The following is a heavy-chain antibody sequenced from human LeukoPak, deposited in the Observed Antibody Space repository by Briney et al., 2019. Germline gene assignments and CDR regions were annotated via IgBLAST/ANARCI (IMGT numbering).Heavy chain of an antibody. D-gene: IGHD3-22*01. V-gene: IGHV1-2*02. CDR2: INPNSGGT. CDR1: GYTFTGYY. CDR3: ARDLYYYDSSGYFFDY. J-gene: IGHJ4*02. Sequence: ASVTVSCKASGYTFTGYYMHWVRQPPGQGLEWMGWINPNSGGTNYAQKYQGRVTMTRDTSISTAYMELSRLRSDDTAVYYCARDLYYYDSSGYFFDYWGQGTLVTVSS.